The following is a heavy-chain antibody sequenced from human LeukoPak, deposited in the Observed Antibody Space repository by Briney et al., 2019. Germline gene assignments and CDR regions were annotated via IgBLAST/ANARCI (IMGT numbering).Heavy chain of an antibody. V-gene: IGHV3-21*01. J-gene: IGHJ4*02. CDR2: ISSSSSYI. D-gene: IGHD1-26*01. Sequence: GGSLRLSCAASGFTFSSYSMNWVRQAPGQGLEWVSSISSSSSYIYYADSVKGRFTISRDNAKNSLYLQMNSLRAEDTAVYYCVRDPVGATHNWGQGTLVTLSS. CDR3: VRDPVGATHN. CDR1: GFTFSSYS.